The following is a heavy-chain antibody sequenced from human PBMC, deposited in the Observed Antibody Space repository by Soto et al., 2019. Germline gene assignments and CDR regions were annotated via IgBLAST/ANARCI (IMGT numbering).Heavy chain of an antibody. CDR1: GFTFSSYG. D-gene: IGHD3-3*01. J-gene: IGHJ2*01. Sequence: QVQLVESGGGVVQPGRSLRLSCAASGFTFSSYGMHWVRQAPGKGLEWVAVIWYDGSNKYYADSVKGRFTISRDNSKNTLYLQMNSLRAEDTAVYYCARDVRFLEWSTLGRYFDLWGRGTLVTVSS. CDR3: ARDVRFLEWSTLGRYFDL. CDR2: IWYDGSNK. V-gene: IGHV3-33*01.